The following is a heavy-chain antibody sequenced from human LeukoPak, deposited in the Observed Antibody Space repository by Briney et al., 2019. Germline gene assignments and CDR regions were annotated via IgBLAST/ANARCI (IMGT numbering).Heavy chain of an antibody. D-gene: IGHD6-6*01. J-gene: IGHJ4*01. CDR2: INSDGSGT. CDR3: ARESSSSGRYFDY. CDR1: GFTFTSYW. Sequence: SGGSLRLSCTASGFTFTSYWMHWGRQAPGTGLVWVSRINSDGSGTNCADSVKGRFTISTDNAKNTLFLQMNSLRAEDTAVYYCARESSSSGRYFDYWGHGTLVTVSS. V-gene: IGHV3-74*01.